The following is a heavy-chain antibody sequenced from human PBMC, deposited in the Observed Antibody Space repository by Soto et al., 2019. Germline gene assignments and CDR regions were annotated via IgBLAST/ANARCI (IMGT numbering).Heavy chain of an antibody. V-gene: IGHV3-23*01. CDR2: ISGSGGST. D-gene: IGHD3-10*01. J-gene: IGHJ3*02. CDR1: GFTFSSYA. CDR3: AKDPHLSTVLPI. Sequence: GGSLRLSCAASGFTFSSYAMNWVRQAPGKGLEWVSAISGSGGSTYYADSVKGRFTISRDNSKNTLYLQMNSLRAEDTAVYYCAKDPHLSTVLPIWGQGTMVTVSS.